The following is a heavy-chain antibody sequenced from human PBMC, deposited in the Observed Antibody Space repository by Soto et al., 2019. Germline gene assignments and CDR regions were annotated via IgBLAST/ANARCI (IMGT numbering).Heavy chain of an antibody. CDR2: IIPIFDTA. V-gene: IGHV1-69*13. D-gene: IGHD1-1*01. CDR3: ARNGTQTGYSYGMDV. J-gene: IGHJ6*02. CDR1: GGTFSDFT. Sequence: SVKVSCKASGGTFSDFTINWVRQAPGQRLEWMGGIIPIFDTANYAEKFRGRVTITADESTSTSFMEVSSLRSEDTAVYYCARNGTQTGYSYGMDVWGQGTMVTVS.